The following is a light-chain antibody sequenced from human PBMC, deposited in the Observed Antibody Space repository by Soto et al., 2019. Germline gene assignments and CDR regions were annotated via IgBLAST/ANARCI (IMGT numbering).Light chain of an antibody. CDR2: DAS. J-gene: IGKJ2*01. Sequence: EIVLTQSPATLSLSPGERATLSCRASQSVSSYLAWYQQKPGQAPRLLIYDASNRATGIPARFSGSGSGTTFTLTISSLQPEDFATYYCQQSYKTPHTFGQGTKLETK. V-gene: IGKV3-11*01. CDR3: QQSYKTPHT. CDR1: QSVSSY.